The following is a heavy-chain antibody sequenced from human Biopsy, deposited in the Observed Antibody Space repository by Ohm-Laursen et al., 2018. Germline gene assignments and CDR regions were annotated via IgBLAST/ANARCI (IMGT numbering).Heavy chain of an antibody. CDR2: INAPGGKT. CDR1: GFPFHNYA. Sequence: SLRLSCAATGFPFHNYAMNWVRQAPGKGLEWVSGINAPGGKTYYADSVKGRFTISRDNSKNTLYLQMNSLRAEDTALYYCAKINPSSIYYYYGMDVWGQGTTVTVSS. J-gene: IGHJ6*02. CDR3: AKINPSSIYYYYGMDV. V-gene: IGHV3-23*01.